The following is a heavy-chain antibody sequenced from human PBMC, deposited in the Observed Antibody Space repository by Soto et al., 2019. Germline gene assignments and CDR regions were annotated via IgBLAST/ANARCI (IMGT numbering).Heavy chain of an antibody. CDR1: GFTFSSYA. D-gene: IGHD3-16*01. CDR2: ISGSGGST. Sequence: GGSLRLSCAASGFTFSSYAMSWVRQAPGKGLEWVSAISGSGGSTYYADSVKGRFTISRDNSKNTLYLQMNSLRAEDTAVYYCANKRSPWGGLDYWGQGTLVTVSS. V-gene: IGHV3-23*01. CDR3: ANKRSPWGGLDY. J-gene: IGHJ4*02.